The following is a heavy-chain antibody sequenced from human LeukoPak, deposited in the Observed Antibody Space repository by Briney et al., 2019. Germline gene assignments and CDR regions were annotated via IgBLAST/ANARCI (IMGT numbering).Heavy chain of an antibody. Sequence: PGGSLRLSCAASGFTFTTNAMTWARQAPGKGLEWVSTMSGSGENTYYADSVKGRFTISRDNSKNTLYLQMNSLRAEDTAVYYCANGPSVFGFDYWGQGTLVTVSS. D-gene: IGHD2-21*01. V-gene: IGHV3-23*01. CDR3: ANGPSVFGFDY. CDR2: MSGSGENT. CDR1: GFTFTTNA. J-gene: IGHJ4*02.